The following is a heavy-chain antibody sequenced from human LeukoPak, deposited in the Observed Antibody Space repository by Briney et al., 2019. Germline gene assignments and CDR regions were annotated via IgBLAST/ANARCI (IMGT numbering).Heavy chain of an antibody. V-gene: IGHV1-69*05. CDR1: GYTFTSYY. CDR3: ARALLGEYYFDY. CDR2: IIPIFGTA. J-gene: IGHJ4*02. Sequence: GASVKVSCKASGYTFTSYYMHWVRQAPGQGLEWMGRIIPIFGTANYAQKFQGRVTITTDESTSTAYMELSSLRSEDTAVYYCARALLGEYYFDYWGQGTLVTVSS. D-gene: IGHD3-16*01.